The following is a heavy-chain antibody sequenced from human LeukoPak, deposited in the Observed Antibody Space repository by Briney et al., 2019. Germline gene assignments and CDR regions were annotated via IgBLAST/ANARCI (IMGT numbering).Heavy chain of an antibody. J-gene: IGHJ6*02. CDR3: AKMPRYSGSYYRYYYYGMDV. D-gene: IGHD1-26*01. Sequence: GGSLRLSCAASGFTFSSYAMSWVRQAPGKGLEWVSAISGSGGSTYYAGSVKGRFTISRDNSKNTLYLQMNSLRAEDTAVYYCAKMPRYSGSYYRYYYYGMDVWGQGTTVTLSS. CDR2: ISGSGGST. CDR1: GFTFSSYA. V-gene: IGHV3-23*01.